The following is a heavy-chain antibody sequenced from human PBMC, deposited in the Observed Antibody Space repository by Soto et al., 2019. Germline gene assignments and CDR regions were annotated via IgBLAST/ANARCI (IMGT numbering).Heavy chain of an antibody. V-gene: IGHV3-30*18. CDR3: AKVMDYGSGSYGIVDY. J-gene: IGHJ4*02. Sequence: GSLRLSCAASGFTFSSYGMHWVRQAPGKGLEWVAVISYDGSNKYYADSVKGRFTISRDNSKNTLYLQMNSLRAEDTAVYYCAKVMDYGSGSYGIVDYWGQGTLVTVSS. D-gene: IGHD3-10*01. CDR1: GFTFSSYG. CDR2: ISYDGSNK.